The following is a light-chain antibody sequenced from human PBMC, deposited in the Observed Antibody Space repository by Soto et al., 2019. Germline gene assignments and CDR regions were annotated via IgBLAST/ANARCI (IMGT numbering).Light chain of an antibody. Sequence: QSALTQPRSVSGSPGQSVTISCTGTSSDVGGYKYVSWYQQHPGKVPNLIIYDVSERPSGVPDRFSGSKSGNTASLSISGFQAEDEADYYCCSYAGSYTVLFGGGTKVTVL. CDR2: DVS. CDR1: SSDVGGYKY. V-gene: IGLV2-11*01. J-gene: IGLJ2*01. CDR3: CSYAGSYTVL.